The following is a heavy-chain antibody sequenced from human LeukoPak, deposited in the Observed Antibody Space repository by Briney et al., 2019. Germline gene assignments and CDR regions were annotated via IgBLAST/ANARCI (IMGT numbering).Heavy chain of an antibody. CDR1: GGTFSDYA. D-gene: IGHD3-3*01. Sequence: SVKVSCKASGGTFSDYAISWVRQAPGQGLEWMGGIIPRFGKTNYAKKFPGRLTITTDESTSAVYMELISLRSEDTAVYFCARAPYYDFWSGTAWDYWGQGTLVTVSS. V-gene: IGHV1-69*05. CDR2: IIPRFGKT. CDR3: ARAPYYDFWSGTAWDY. J-gene: IGHJ4*02.